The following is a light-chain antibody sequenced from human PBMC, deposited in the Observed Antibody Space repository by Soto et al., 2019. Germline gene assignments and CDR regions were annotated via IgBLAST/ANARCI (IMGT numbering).Light chain of an antibody. V-gene: IGLV2-14*01. CDR3: SSYTSSSLYV. Sequence: QSALTQPASVSGSPGQSITIACTGTSSDVGGYNYVSWYQQHPGKAPKLMIYDVSNRPSGVSNRFSGSKSGNTASLTISGRQAEDEADYYCSSYTSSSLYVFGTGTKLIVL. J-gene: IGLJ1*01. CDR1: SSDVGGYNY. CDR2: DVS.